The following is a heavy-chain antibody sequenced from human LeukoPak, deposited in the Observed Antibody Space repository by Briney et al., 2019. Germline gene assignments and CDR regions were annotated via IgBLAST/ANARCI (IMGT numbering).Heavy chain of an antibody. CDR2: ISYDGSTK. CDR1: GFTFSSYA. D-gene: IGHD1-26*01. Sequence: QPGRSLRLSCAASGFTFSSYAMHWVRQAPGKGLEWVAVISYDGSTKYSADSVRGRFTISRDHSKNTLYLQMNSLRAEDTAVYYCARDTTDGVIPRERHPPFDYWGQGALVTVSS. J-gene: IGHJ4*02. V-gene: IGHV3-30-3*01. CDR3: ARDTTDGVIPRERHPPFDY.